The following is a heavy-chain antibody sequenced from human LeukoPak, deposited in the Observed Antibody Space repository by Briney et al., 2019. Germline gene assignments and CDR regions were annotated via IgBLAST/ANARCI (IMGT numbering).Heavy chain of an antibody. CDR2: IHHSGST. D-gene: IGHD3-10*01. J-gene: IGHJ4*02. CDR1: GSSITSDYY. CDR3: ATEAAYGSGSYPRH. V-gene: IGHV4-38-2*02. Sequence: PSETLSLTCTVSGSSITSDYYWGWIRQPPGKGLEWIAFIHHSGSTYYNPSLKSRVTISVDTSKNQFSLKLTSVTAADTAVYYCATEAAYGSGSYPRHWGQGTLVTVSS.